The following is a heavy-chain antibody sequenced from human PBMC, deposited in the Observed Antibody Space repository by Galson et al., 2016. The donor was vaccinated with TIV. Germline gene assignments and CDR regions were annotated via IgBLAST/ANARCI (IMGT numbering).Heavy chain of an antibody. CDR3: ARPPYCGGDCYKYDY. Sequence: SVKVSCKASGYTFTIHPIHWMRQAPGQRLEWLGLINTGNADTKYSQKFQGRVTFTRDTSARTAYMELSSLSSEDTAVYYCARPPYCGGDCYKYDYWGQGTLVTVSS. V-gene: IGHV1-3*04. CDR2: INTGNADT. D-gene: IGHD2-21*01. CDR1: GYTFTIHP. J-gene: IGHJ4*02.